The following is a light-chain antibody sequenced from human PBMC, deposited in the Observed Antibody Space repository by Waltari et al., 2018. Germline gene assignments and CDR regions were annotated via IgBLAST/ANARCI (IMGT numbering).Light chain of an antibody. J-gene: IGKJ2*01. Sequence: EIVLTPSPATLSVYPGERATLSCTASQSVSSNLAWYQQKPGQAPRLLIYGASTRATGIPARFSGSGSGTEFTLTISSLQSEDFAVYYCQQYNNWPLYTFGQGTKLEIK. V-gene: IGKV3-15*01. CDR1: QSVSSN. CDR2: GAS. CDR3: QQYNNWPLYT.